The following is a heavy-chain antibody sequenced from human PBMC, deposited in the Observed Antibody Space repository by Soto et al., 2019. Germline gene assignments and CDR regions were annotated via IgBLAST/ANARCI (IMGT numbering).Heavy chain of an antibody. J-gene: IGHJ6*02. D-gene: IGHD6-13*01. V-gene: IGHV4-39*01. CDR3: ARQTIAALYGMDV. CDR1: GGSISSSSYY. Sequence: PSETLSLTCTVSGGSISSSSYYWGWIRQPPGKGLEWIGSIYYSGSTYYNPSLKSRVTISVDTSKNQFSLKLSSVTAADTAVYYCARQTIAALYGMDVRGQGTTVTVSS. CDR2: IYYSGST.